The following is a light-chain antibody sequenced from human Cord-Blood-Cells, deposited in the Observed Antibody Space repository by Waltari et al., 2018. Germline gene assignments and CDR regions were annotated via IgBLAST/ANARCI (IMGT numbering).Light chain of an antibody. CDR2: AAS. V-gene: IGKV1-39*01. Sequence: DIQMTQSPSSMSASVGDRVTITCRASQSISSYLNWYQQKPGKAPKRLIYAASSWQSGFPSRFSGSGSGTDFTLTISSLQPEDFATYYCQQSYSTPYTLGQGPSWRSN. J-gene: IGKJ2*01. CDR1: QSISSY. CDR3: QQSYSTPYT.